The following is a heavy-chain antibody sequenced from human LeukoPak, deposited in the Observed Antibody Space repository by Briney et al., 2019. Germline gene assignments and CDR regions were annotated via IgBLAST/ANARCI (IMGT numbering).Heavy chain of an antibody. Sequence: GGSLRLSCVTSGFRFSNFEMNWVRQPPGKGLEWVSHISTGTYKAYADSVKGRFTVSRDNARNSLFLQMNSLRAEDTAVYYCARDAYYDFWSGYPRYFDYWGQGTLVTVSS. CDR2: ISTGTYK. V-gene: IGHV3-69-1*01. D-gene: IGHD3-3*01. J-gene: IGHJ4*02. CDR3: ARDAYYDFWSGYPRYFDY. CDR1: GFRFSNFE.